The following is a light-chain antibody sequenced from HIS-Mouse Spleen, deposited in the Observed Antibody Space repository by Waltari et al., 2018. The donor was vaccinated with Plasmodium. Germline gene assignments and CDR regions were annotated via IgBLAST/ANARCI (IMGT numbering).Light chain of an antibody. J-gene: IGKJ1*01. CDR1: QSISNY. V-gene: IGKV1-39*01. Sequence: DIQMTQSPSSLSASVGDRVTITCRASQSISNYLNWYQQKPGKAPKFLIYAASTLQSGVPSRFSVSGSGTDFILTISSLQPEDFATYYCQQSYSTWTFGQGTKVEIK. CDR2: AAS. CDR3: QQSYSTWT.